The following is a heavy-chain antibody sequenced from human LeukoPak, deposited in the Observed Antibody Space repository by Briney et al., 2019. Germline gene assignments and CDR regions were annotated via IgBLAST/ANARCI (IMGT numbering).Heavy chain of an antibody. CDR1: GGTFSSYA. J-gene: IGHJ5*02. CDR2: IIPIFGTA. D-gene: IGHD5-12*01. Sequence: ASVKVSCKASGGTFSSYAISWVRQAPGQGLEWMGRIIPIFGTANYAQKFQGRVTITTDESTSTAYMELSSLRSEDTAVYYCARDFQVAMIPPWFDPWGQGTLVTVSS. V-gene: IGHV1-69*05. CDR3: ARDFQVAMIPPWFDP.